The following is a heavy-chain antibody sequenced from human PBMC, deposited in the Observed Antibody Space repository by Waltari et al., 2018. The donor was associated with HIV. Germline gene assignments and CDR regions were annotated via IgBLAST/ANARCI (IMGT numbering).Heavy chain of an antibody. V-gene: IGHV4-39*01. CDR3: ARRDDTYYDFWSGYLVPAFDI. J-gene: IGHJ3*02. CDR1: GGSISRSSNF. D-gene: IGHD3-3*01. CDR2: IDYSGTT. Sequence: QLQLQESGPGLVKPSETLSLTCTVSGGSISRSSNFWGWIRQPPGKGLEWIGSIDYSGTTYYNPSLKSRVTISGDTSKNQFSLKLSSVTAADTAVDHCARRDDTYYDFWSGYLVPAFDIWGQGTMVTVSS.